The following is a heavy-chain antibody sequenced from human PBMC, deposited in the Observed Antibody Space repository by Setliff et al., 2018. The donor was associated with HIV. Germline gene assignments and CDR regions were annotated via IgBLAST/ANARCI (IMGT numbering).Heavy chain of an antibody. D-gene: IGHD5-12*01. J-gene: IGHJ6*03. V-gene: IGHV3-30*02. CDR2: IRSDETNK. Sequence: LRLSCEASGFIFSTYGMHWVRQAPGKGLEWVPFIRSDETNKYYSDSVKGRFTISRDTSKNTLFLQINSLRPEDTAVDYCARISVASRYNSDMDVWGKGTTVTVSS. CDR3: ARISVASRYNSDMDV. CDR1: GFIFSTYG.